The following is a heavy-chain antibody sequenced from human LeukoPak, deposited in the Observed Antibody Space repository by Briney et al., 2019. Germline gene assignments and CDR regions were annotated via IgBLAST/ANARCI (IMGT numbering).Heavy chain of an antibody. D-gene: IGHD6-19*01. CDR2: IYSGGST. V-gene: IGHV3-53*01. J-gene: IGHJ4*02. CDR3: ASTYSSGWLNLDY. CDR1: GFTVSSNY. Sequence: GGSLRLSCAASGFTVSSNYMSWVRQAPGKGLEWVSVIYSGGSTYYADSVKGRFTISRDNSKNTLYPQMNSLRAEDTAVYYCASTYSSGWLNLDYWGQGTLVTVSS.